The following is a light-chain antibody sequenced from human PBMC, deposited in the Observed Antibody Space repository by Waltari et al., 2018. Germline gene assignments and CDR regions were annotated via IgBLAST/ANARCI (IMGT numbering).Light chain of an antibody. Sequence: EIVMTQSPATLSVSPGERATLSCRASQRVSSNLACYQQKPGQAPRLLVYGASTRATGIPARFSGSGSGTEFTLTINSLQSEDFAVYYCQQYNNWPPWTFGQGTKVEVK. CDR3: QQYNNWPPWT. CDR2: GAS. CDR1: QRVSSN. J-gene: IGKJ1*01. V-gene: IGKV3-15*01.